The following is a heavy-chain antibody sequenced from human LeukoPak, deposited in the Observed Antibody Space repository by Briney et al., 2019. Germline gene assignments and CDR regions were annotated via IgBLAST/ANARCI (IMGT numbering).Heavy chain of an antibody. V-gene: IGHV1-18*01. J-gene: IGHJ4*02. CDR2: ISTYNTNT. Sequence: VASVTVSCKASGYRFTNYGISWVRQAPGQGLQGMGWISTYNTNTNYAQKLQGRVTMTTDTSTRTAYMELRSLRSDDTAVYYCARDESSGSYGPNLDYWGQGTLVTVSS. D-gene: IGHD1-26*01. CDR3: ARDESSGSYGPNLDY. CDR1: GYRFTNYG.